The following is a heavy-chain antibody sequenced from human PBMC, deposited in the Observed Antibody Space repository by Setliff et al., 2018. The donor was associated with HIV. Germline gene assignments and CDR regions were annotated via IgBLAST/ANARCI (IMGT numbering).Heavy chain of an antibody. D-gene: IGHD1-26*01. CDR3: ARDSYSGSSTDY. Sequence: GGSLRLSCAASGFTFSSYAMSWVRQAPGKGLEWVSAISGSGGSTYYADSVRGRFTISRDNSKNTLYLQMNSLRAEDTAVYYCARDSYSGSSTDYWGQGTLVTVSS. CDR2: ISGSGGST. CDR1: GFTFSSYA. J-gene: IGHJ4*02. V-gene: IGHV3-23*01.